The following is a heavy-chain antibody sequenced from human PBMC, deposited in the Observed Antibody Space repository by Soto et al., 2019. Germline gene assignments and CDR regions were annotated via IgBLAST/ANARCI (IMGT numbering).Heavy chain of an antibody. CDR2: ISAYNGNT. J-gene: IGHJ3*02. CDR1: GYTFTSYG. D-gene: IGHD3-9*01. V-gene: IGHV1-18*01. Sequence: ASVKVSCTASGYTFTSYGISWVRQAPGQGLEWMGWISAYNGNTNYAQKLQGRVTMTTDTSTSTAYMELRSLRSDDTAVYYCARTQYFDWLPHAFDIWGQGTMVTVSS. CDR3: ARTQYFDWLPHAFDI.